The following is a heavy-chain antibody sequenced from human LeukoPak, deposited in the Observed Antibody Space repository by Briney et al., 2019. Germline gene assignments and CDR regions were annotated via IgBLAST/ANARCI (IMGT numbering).Heavy chain of an antibody. CDR3: AKHYMGSSYNRGLDY. Sequence: SETLSLTCTVSGYSISSGYYWGWIRQPPGKGLEWIGSIYYSGYTYYNPSLESRVTISVDTSKNQFSLKLSSVTAADTAIYYCAKHYMGSSYNRGLDYWGQGTLVTVSS. CDR1: GYSISSGYY. CDR2: IYYSGYT. D-gene: IGHD3-10*01. J-gene: IGHJ4*02. V-gene: IGHV4-38-2*02.